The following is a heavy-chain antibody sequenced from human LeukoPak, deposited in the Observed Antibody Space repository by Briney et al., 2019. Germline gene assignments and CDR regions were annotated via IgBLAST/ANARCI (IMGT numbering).Heavy chain of an antibody. V-gene: IGHV3-49*04. D-gene: IGHD5-24*01. CDR3: TRDTRRWLQLTFDY. CDR1: GFTFGDYA. Sequence: GGSLRLSCTASGFTFGDYAVSWVRQAPGKGLEWVGFIRSKAYGGTTEYAASVKGRFTISRDDSKSVAYLQMNSLKTEDTAVYYCTRDTRRWLQLTFDYWGQGTLVTVSS. CDR2: IRSKAYGGTT. J-gene: IGHJ4*02.